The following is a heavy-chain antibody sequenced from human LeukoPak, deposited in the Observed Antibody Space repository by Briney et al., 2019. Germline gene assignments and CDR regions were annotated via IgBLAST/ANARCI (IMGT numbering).Heavy chain of an antibody. CDR2: ISWNSGSI. J-gene: IGHJ6*02. CDR3: AKDIGYGSGSYSSYWYGMDV. CDR1: GFTFDDYA. D-gene: IGHD3-10*01. Sequence: GRSLRLSCAASGFTFDDYAMHWVRQAPGKGLEWVSGISWNSGSIGYADSVKGRFTIFRDNAKNSLYLQMNSLRAEDTALYYCAKDIGYGSGSYSSYWYGMDVWGQGTTVTVSS. V-gene: IGHV3-9*01.